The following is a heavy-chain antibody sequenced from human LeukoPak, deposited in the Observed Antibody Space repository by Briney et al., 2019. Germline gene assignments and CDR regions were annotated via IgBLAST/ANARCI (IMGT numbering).Heavy chain of an antibody. CDR3: ARDRPLGY. D-gene: IGHD3-16*01. CDR2: INPDGTTE. CDR1: GFTFSTYW. V-gene: IGHV3-7*03. J-gene: IGHJ4*02. Sequence: GGSLRLSCAASGFTFSTYWMSWVRQAPGKGLEWVASINPDGTTEHYVDSVKGRFTISRDNSKNTLYLQMNSLRAEDTAVYYCARDRPLGYWGQGTLVTVSS.